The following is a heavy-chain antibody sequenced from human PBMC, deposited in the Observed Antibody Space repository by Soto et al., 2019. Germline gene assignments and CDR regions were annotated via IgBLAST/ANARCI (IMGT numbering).Heavy chain of an antibody. CDR2: IYYCGST. J-gene: IGHJ3*02. D-gene: IGHD6-13*01. Sequence: QVQLQESGPGLVKPSETLSLTCTVSGGSISSYYWSWIRQPPGKGLEWIGYIYYCGSTNYNPSLKSRGTISVDTSQNQFSLKLSSVTAADTAVYYCASSRYSSSWYVANAFDIWGQGTMVTVSS. CDR3: ASSRYSSSWYVANAFDI. CDR1: GGSISSYY. V-gene: IGHV4-59*01.